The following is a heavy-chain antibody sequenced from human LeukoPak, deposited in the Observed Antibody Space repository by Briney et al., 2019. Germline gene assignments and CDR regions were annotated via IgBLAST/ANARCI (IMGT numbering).Heavy chain of an antibody. CDR3: ARGVGVSRGWYSYY. J-gene: IGHJ4*02. Sequence: ASVKVSCKASGYTFTGYYMHWVRQAPGHGLEWMGWINPNSSGTNYAQLYKGRVTMTRETSISTAYMELSRLRSDDTAVYCCARGVGVSRGWYSYYWGQGTLVTVSS. D-gene: IGHD6-19*01. V-gene: IGHV1-2*02. CDR2: INPNSSGT. CDR1: GYTFTGYY.